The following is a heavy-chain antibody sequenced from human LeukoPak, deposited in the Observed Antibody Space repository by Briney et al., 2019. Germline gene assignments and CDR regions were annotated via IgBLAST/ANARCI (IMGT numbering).Heavy chain of an antibody. CDR1: GFTFSSYE. Sequence: PGGSLRLSCAASGFTFSSYEMNWVRQASGKGLEWVSYISSSGSTIYYADSVKGRFTISRDNAKNSLYLQMNSLRAEDTAVYYCAREFRGPGRFDYWGQGTLVTVSS. CDR3: AREFRGPGRFDY. J-gene: IGHJ4*02. V-gene: IGHV3-48*03. D-gene: IGHD3-10*01. CDR2: ISSSGSTI.